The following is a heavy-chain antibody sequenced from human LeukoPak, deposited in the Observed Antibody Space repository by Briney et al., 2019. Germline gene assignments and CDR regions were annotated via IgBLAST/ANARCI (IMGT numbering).Heavy chain of an antibody. D-gene: IGHD2-21*02. V-gene: IGHV3-48*01. Sequence: GGSLRLSCAASGFTFSSYSMNWVRQAPGKGLEWASYISSSSSTIYYADSVKGRFTISRDNAKNSLYLQMNSLRAEDMALYYCAKARNSIVVVTALDYWGQGTLVTVSS. CDR3: AKARNSIVVVTALDY. CDR2: ISSSSSTI. J-gene: IGHJ4*02. CDR1: GFTFSSYS.